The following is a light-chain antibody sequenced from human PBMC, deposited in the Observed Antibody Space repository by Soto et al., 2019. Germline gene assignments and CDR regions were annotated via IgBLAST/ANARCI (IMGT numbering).Light chain of an antibody. CDR3: QQADSFPLT. Sequence: DIQMTQSPSSVSASVGDRVTITCRASQGISRWLACYQQKPGKAPKLLIYAASTLQRGVPSRFSGSGSGTDFTLTISSLQPEDFATYYCQQADSFPLTFGGGTKVEIK. V-gene: IGKV1-12*01. CDR1: QGISRW. J-gene: IGKJ4*01. CDR2: AAS.